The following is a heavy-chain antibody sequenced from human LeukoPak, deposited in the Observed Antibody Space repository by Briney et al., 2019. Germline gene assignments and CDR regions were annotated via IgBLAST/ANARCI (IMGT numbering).Heavy chain of an antibody. D-gene: IGHD3-10*01. CDR2: IWDDGNNK. CDR1: GFSFSNHG. J-gene: IGHJ5*02. V-gene: IGHV3-33*01. Sequence: GGSLRLSCAASGFSFSNHGMHWVRQAPGKRLEWVAVIWDDGNNKRYANSVNGRFTVSRDNSENTLYLQMNGLTAEDTAMYYCARDSYQDYYGRFDPWGQGTLVIVSS. CDR3: ARDSYQDYYGRFDP.